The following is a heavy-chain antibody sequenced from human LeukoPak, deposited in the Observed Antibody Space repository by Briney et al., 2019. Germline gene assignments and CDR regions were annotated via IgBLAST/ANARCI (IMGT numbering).Heavy chain of an antibody. V-gene: IGHV3-48*03. CDR3: ARSYRGSGTPDY. J-gene: IGHJ4*02. Sequence: GGSLRLSCAASGFTFSSYEMNWVRQAPGKGLEWVSYISSSGSTIYYADSVKGRFTISRDNAKNSLYLQMDSLRAEDTAVYYCARSYRGSGTPDYWGQGTLVTVSS. D-gene: IGHD3-10*01. CDR1: GFTFSSYE. CDR2: ISSSGSTI.